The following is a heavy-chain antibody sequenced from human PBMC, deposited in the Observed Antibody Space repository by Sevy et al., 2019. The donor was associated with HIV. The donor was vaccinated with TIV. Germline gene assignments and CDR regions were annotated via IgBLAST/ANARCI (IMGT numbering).Heavy chain of an antibody. CDR1: GFTFSDYW. D-gene: IGHD3-22*01. J-gene: IGHJ5*02. V-gene: IGHV3-7*01. CDR3: AREAYYYDSREENWFDP. CDR2: TNNGGTEK. Sequence: GGSLRLSCAASGFTFSDYWMGWVRRAPGKGLEWVAKTNNGGTEKYYVDSLKGRFTISRDNAKNSLYLQMNSLRDEDTAVYYCAREAYYYDSREENWFDPWGQGTLVTVSS.